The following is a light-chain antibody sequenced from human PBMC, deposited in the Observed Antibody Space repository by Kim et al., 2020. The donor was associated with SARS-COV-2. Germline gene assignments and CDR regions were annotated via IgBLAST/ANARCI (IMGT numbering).Light chain of an antibody. CDR3: QQYNSYGT. Sequence: DIQMTQSPSTLSASVGDRVTITCRASQSISSWLAWYQQKPGKAPKLLIYKASSLESGVPSRFSGSGSGTEFTLTISSLQPDDFATYYLQQYNSYGTFGQGAKVDIK. V-gene: IGKV1-5*03. CDR2: KAS. J-gene: IGKJ1*01. CDR1: QSISSW.